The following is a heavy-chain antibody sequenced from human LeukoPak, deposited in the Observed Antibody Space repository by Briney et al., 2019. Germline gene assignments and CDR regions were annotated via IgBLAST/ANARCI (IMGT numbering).Heavy chain of an antibody. Sequence: GGSLRLSCAASGFTFSSYSMNWVRPAPAKGLEWVSSVCSSSSYIYYADSVKGRFTITRDNAKNSLYLQMNSLRAEDTAVYYCAAVDDPASAAAVPGDVGYWGQGNVVTVSS. D-gene: IGHD6-13*01. CDR2: VCSSSSYI. CDR3: AAVDDPASAAAVPGDVGY. J-gene: IGHJ4*02. CDR1: GFTFSSYS. V-gene: IGHV3-21*01.